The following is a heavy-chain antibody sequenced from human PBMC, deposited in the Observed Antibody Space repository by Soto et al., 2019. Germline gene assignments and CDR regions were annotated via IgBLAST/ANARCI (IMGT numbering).Heavy chain of an antibody. V-gene: IGHV3-30-3*01. CDR2: ISYDGSNK. J-gene: IGHJ4*02. CDR1: GFTFSSYA. Sequence: GGSLRLSCAASGFTFSSYAMHWVRQAPGKGLEWVAVISYDGSNKYYADSVKGRFTISRDNSKNTLYLQMSSLRAEDTAVYYCARDEIAAAGPFDYWGQGTLVTVSS. CDR3: ARDEIAAAGPFDY. D-gene: IGHD6-13*01.